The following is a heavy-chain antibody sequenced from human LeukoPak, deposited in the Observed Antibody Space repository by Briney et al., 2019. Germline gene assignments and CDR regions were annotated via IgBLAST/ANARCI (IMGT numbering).Heavy chain of an antibody. CDR2: FDPEDGET. Sequence: GASVKVSGKVSGYTLTELSMHWVRQAPGKGLEWMGGFDPEDGETIYAQKFQGRVTMTEDTSTDTAYMELSSLRSEDTAVYYCATGSSSDPHDAFDIWGQGTMVTVSS. V-gene: IGHV1-24*01. D-gene: IGHD3-22*01. CDR3: ATGSSSDPHDAFDI. CDR1: GYTLTELS. J-gene: IGHJ3*02.